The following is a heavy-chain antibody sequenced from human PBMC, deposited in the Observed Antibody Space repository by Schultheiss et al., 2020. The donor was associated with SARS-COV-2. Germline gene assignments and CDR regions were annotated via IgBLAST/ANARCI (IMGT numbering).Heavy chain of an antibody. J-gene: IGHJ4*02. CDR3: ARDQLLSYSSGWYYFDY. CDR1: GYTFTSYG. V-gene: IGHV1-18*04. CDR2: ISAYNGNT. Sequence: ASVKVSCKASGYTFTSYGISWVRQAPGQGLEWMGWISAYNGNTNYAQKFQGRVTITRDTSASTAYMELSSLRSEDTAVYYCARDQLLSYSSGWYYFDYWGQGTLVTVSS. D-gene: IGHD6-19*01.